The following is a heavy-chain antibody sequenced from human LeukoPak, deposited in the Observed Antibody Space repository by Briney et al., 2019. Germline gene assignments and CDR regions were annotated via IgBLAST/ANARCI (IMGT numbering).Heavy chain of an antibody. CDR1: GGSISSSSYY. CDR3: ARVLSHSGYYPLDY. CDR2: IYYSGST. V-gene: IGHV4-39*07. Sequence: PSETLSLTCTVSGGSISSSSYYWGWIRQPPGKGLEWIGSIYYSGSTYYNPSLKSRVTISVDTSKNQFSLKLSSVTAADTAVYYRARVLSHSGYYPLDYWGQGTLVTVSS. J-gene: IGHJ4*02. D-gene: IGHD3-22*01.